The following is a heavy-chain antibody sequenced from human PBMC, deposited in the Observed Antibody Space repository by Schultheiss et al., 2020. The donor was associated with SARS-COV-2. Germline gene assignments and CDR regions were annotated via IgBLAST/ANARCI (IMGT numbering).Heavy chain of an antibody. CDR1: GFTFSDYY. CDR2: INHSGST. V-gene: IGHV4-34*01. D-gene: IGHD6-6*01. J-gene: IGHJ4*02. CDR3: ARGNIATHHRY. Sequence: GSLRLSCAASGFTFSDYYMSWIRQPPGKGLEWIGEINHSGSTNYNPSLKSRVTISVDTSKNQFSLNLNSLTAADTAVYYCARGNIATHHRYWGQGTLVTVSS.